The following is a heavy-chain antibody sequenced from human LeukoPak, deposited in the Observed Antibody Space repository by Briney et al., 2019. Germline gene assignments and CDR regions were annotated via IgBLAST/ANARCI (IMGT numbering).Heavy chain of an antibody. V-gene: IGHV4-39*01. CDR1: GGSISSSSYY. Sequence: SETLSLTCTVSGGSISSSSYYGGWIRQPPGKGLEWIGSIYYSGSTYYNPSLKSRVTISVDTSKNQFSLKLSSVTAADTAVYYCARHYRPYYYDSSGFDYWGQGTLVTVSS. CDR2: IYYSGST. D-gene: IGHD3-22*01. CDR3: ARHYRPYYYDSSGFDY. J-gene: IGHJ4*02.